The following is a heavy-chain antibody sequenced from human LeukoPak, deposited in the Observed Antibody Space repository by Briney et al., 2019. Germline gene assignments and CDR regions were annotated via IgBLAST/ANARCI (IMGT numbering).Heavy chain of an antibody. D-gene: IGHD3-10*01. J-gene: IGHJ4*02. Sequence: GGSLRLSCAASGFTFSSYAMHWVRQAPGKGLEWVAVISYDGSNKYYADSVKGRFTISRDNSKNTLYLQMNTLRAEDTAVYYCAKPREGSGSYYKSFFDSWGQGTLVTVS. CDR3: AKPREGSGSYYKSFFDS. CDR2: ISYDGSNK. V-gene: IGHV3-30*04. CDR1: GFTFSSYA.